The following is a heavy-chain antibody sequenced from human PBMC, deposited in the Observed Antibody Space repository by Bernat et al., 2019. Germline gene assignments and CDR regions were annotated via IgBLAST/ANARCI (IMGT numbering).Heavy chain of an antibody. V-gene: IGHV3-7*03. J-gene: IGHJ4*02. CDR1: GFTFSTYW. CDR3: ARGLGGF. Sequence: EVQLVESGGGLVQPGGSLRLSCSASGFTFSTYWMIWVCQAPGKGLEWVTNIKHDGSEKYYVDSVKGRFSISRDNAKNTLYMQMNSLRGEDTAVYYCARGLGGFWGQGTLVTVSS. CDR2: IKHDGSEK.